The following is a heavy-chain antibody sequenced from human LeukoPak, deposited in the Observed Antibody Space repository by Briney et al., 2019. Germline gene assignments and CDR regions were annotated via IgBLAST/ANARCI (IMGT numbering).Heavy chain of an antibody. CDR3: ARDGPSGSCDI. CDR2: ISVYNRNT. Sequence: ASVKVSFKASGYTFTSYGVSWVRQAPGQGLEWMGWISVYNRNTSYAQKLQGRVTMTTDTSTSTAYMELRSLRSDDTAVYYCARDGPSGSCDIRGQGTMVTVSS. J-gene: IGHJ3*02. CDR1: GYTFTSYG. V-gene: IGHV1-18*01. D-gene: IGHD1-26*01.